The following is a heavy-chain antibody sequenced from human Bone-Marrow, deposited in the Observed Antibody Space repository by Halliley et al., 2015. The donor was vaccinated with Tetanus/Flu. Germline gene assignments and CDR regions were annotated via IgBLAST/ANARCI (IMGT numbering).Heavy chain of an antibody. V-gene: IGHV4-59*01. CDR2: ISYSGST. J-gene: IGHJ5*02. D-gene: IGHD7-27*01. CDR3: ARDFRGDANCFDP. Sequence: WIGFISYSGSTNYTPPLQSRVTISIDTSKKQLSLKLNSVTAADTAVYYCARDFRGDANCFDPWGQGTLVTVSS.